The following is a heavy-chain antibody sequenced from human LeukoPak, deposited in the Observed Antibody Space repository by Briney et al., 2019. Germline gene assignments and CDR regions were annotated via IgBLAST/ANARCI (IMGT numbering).Heavy chain of an antibody. CDR2: IYYSGST. V-gene: IGHV4-31*03. CDR1: GGSISSGGYY. D-gene: IGHD5-18*01. J-gene: IGHJ4*02. Sequence: SQTLSLTCTVSGGSISSGGYYWSWIRQHPGKGLEWIGYIYYSGSTYYNPSLKSRVTISVDTPKNQFSLKLSSVTAADTAVYYCARLPHGYSYDYFDYWGQGTLVTVSS. CDR3: ARLPHGYSYDYFDY.